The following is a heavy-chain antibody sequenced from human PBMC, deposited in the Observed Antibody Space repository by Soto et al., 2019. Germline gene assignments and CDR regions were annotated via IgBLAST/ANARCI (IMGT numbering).Heavy chain of an antibody. CDR3: ARQGWGGNAFDI. J-gene: IGHJ3*02. D-gene: IGHD1-26*01. Sequence: SETLSLTCAVSGGSISSGGYSWSWIRQPPGKGLEWIGYIYHSGSTYYNPSLKSRVTISVDRSKNQFSLKLSSVTAADTAVYYCARQGWGGNAFDIWGQGTMVTV. CDR2: IYHSGST. CDR1: GGSISSGGYS. V-gene: IGHV4-30-2*01.